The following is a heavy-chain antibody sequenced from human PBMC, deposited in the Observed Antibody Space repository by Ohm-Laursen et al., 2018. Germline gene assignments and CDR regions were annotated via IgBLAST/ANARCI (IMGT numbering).Heavy chain of an antibody. CDR3: ARDMYYDSAAFDI. CDR1: GGTFSSYA. CDR2: IIPILGIA. D-gene: IGHD3-22*01. J-gene: IGHJ3*02. Sequence: GSSVKVSCKASGGTFSSYAISWVRQAPGQGLEWMGRIIPILGIANYAQKFQGRVTITADKSTSTAYMELSSLRSEDTAVYYCARDMYYDSAAFDIWGQGTMVTVSS. V-gene: IGHV1-69*04.